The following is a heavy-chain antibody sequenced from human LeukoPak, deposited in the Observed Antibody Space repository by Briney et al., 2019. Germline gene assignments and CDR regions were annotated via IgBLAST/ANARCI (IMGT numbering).Heavy chain of an antibody. V-gene: IGHV3-7*03. CDR2: IKKDGSEK. CDR1: GLPFSTYW. Sequence: PGGSLRLSCAASGLPFSTYWMSWVRQAPGKGLEWVANIKKDGSEKYYVDSVKGRFTISRDNAKNSLYLQMNSLRAEDTALYYCAKASSSVATIHFDYWGQGTLVTVSS. J-gene: IGHJ4*02. D-gene: IGHD5-12*01. CDR3: AKASSSVATIHFDY.